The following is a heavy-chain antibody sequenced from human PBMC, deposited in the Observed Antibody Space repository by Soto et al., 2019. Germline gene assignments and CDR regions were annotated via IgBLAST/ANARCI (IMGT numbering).Heavy chain of an antibody. CDR3: AKNSGWFNT. CDR2: ISGGGETT. CDR1: GFPFSTTD. J-gene: IGHJ5*02. Sequence: EFQVMQSGGGLVQPGGSLRLACAASGFPFSTTDMSWVRQAPWKGLEWVSTISGGGETTYYADSVKGRFTISRDNFKNTVYLQMDGLRVDDTALYYCAKNSGWFNTWGQGDLVTVSS. D-gene: IGHD3-10*01. V-gene: IGHV3-23*01.